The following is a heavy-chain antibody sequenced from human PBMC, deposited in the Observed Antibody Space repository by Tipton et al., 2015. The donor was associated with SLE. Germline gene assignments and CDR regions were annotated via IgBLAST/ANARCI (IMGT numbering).Heavy chain of an antibody. Sequence: LRLSCAASGFTFSSYWMSWVRQAPGKGLEWTGSIYYSGSTSYNPSLKSRVTISVDTSKNQFSLKLSSVTAADTAVYYCARVVAAAGTAFDIWGQGTMVTVSS. CDR3: ARVVAAAGTAFDI. V-gene: IGHV4-59*12. J-gene: IGHJ3*02. CDR1: GFTFSSYW. CDR2: IYYSGST. D-gene: IGHD6-13*01.